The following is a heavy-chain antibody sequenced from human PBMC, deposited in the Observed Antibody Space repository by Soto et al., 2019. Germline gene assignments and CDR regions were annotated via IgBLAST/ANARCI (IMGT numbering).Heavy chain of an antibody. CDR1: GYSFTSYW. Sequence: PGESLKISCKGSGYSFTSYWISWVRQMPGKGLEWMGRIDPSDSYTNYSPSFQGHVTISADKSISTAYLQWSSLKASDTAMYYCAITYYYDSSGYYKPDAFDIWGQGTRVTVSS. D-gene: IGHD3-22*01. J-gene: IGHJ3*02. CDR2: IDPSDSYT. CDR3: AITYYYDSSGYYKPDAFDI. V-gene: IGHV5-10-1*01.